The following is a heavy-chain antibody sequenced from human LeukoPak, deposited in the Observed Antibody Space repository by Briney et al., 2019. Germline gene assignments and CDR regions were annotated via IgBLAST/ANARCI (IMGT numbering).Heavy chain of an antibody. V-gene: IGHV3-48*03. CDR2: ISGSGLSI. J-gene: IGHJ4*02. CDR3: XGDNIXNGDLDYLDF. CDR1: AFTFNNYE. Sequence: GGSLXLSCAASAFTFNNYEMNWIRQAPGKGLEWVSYISGSGLSIYYADSVKGRFTISRDNAKNSLYLQMNSLRVGDTAVYFCXGDNIXNGDLDYLDFWGQGTLVTVSS. D-gene: IGHD2-21*02.